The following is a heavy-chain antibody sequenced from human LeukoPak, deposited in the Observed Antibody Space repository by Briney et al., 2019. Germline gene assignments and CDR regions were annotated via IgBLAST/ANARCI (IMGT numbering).Heavy chain of an antibody. D-gene: IGHD3-10*01. V-gene: IGHV6-1*01. J-gene: IGHJ4*02. CDR3: ARGGSGFDY. CDR2: TYYRSKWYN. Sequence: SSQTLSLTCAISGDSVSSNSAARNWIRQSPSRGLEWLGRTYYRSKWYNEYVVSVKSRITINPDTSKNQFSLQLNSVTPEDTAVYFCARGGSGFDYWGQGTLVTVSS. CDR1: GDSVSSNSAA.